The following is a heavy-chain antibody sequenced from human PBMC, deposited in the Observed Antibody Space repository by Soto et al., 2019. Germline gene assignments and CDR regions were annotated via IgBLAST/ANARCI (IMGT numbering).Heavy chain of an antibody. D-gene: IGHD2-2*02. J-gene: IGHJ4*02. Sequence: SETLSLTCTVSGGSVSSGSYYWSWIRQPPGKGLEWIGYIYYSGSTNYNPSLKSRVTISVDKSKNQFSLKLSSVTAEDTAVYYCAKVGGTSLPPIPVDYWGQGTLVTVSS. CDR2: IYYSGST. V-gene: IGHV4-61*01. CDR3: AKVGGTSLPPIPVDY. CDR1: GGSVSSGSYY.